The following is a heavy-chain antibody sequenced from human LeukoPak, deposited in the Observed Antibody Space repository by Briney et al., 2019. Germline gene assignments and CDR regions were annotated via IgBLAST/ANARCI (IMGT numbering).Heavy chain of an antibody. CDR1: GYTFTSYD. J-gene: IGHJ3*02. V-gene: IGHV1-8*01. CDR3: ARDYYDSSGFPDAFDI. D-gene: IGHD3-22*01. CDR2: MNPNSGNT. Sequence: ASVKVSCKASGYTFTSYDINWVRQATGQGLEWMGWMNPNSGNTGYAQKFQGRVTMTRNTSISTAYMELSSLRSDDTAVYYCARDYYDSSGFPDAFDIWGQGTMVTVSS.